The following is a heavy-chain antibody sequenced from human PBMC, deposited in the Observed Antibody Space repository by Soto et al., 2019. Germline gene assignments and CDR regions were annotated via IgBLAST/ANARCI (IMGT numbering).Heavy chain of an antibody. D-gene: IGHD3-10*01. V-gene: IGHV3-23*01. CDR3: ARAITMVRGKLYYYGMDV. CDR2: ISGSGGST. CDR1: GFTFSSYA. J-gene: IGHJ6*04. Sequence: GSLRLSCAASGFTFSSYAMSWVRQAPGKGLEWVSAISGSGGSTYYADSVKGRFTISRDNSKNTLYLQMNSLRAEDTAVYYCARAITMVRGKLYYYGMDVGGKGTTVTVSS.